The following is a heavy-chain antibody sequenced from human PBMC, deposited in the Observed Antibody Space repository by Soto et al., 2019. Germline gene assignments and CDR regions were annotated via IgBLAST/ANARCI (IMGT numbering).Heavy chain of an antibody. V-gene: IGHV1-2*02. Sequence: QVQLVQSGADVKTPGASVRVSCKASGYTFTGYYVHWVREAPGQGLEWMGWINPETGGTSYAQKFQGRVTLSRDTSINTAYLELSRLRFDDAAVYFCARERYQVISDGMDVWGHGTTVTVSS. CDR1: GYTFTGYY. D-gene: IGHD2-2*01. CDR3: ARERYQVISDGMDV. CDR2: INPETGGT. J-gene: IGHJ6*02.